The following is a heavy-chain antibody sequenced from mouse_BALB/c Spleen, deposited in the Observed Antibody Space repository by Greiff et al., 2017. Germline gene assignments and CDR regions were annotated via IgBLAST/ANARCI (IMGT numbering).Heavy chain of an antibody. CDR2: ISDGGSYT. CDR1: GFTFSDYY. D-gene: IGHD2-3*01. CDR3: ARGGLLLVSPYFDY. Sequence: EVHLVESGGGLVKPGGSLKLSCAASGFTFSDYYMYWVRQTPEKRLEWVATISDGGSYTYYPDSVKGRFTISRDNAKNNLYLQMSSLKSEDTAMYYCARGGLLLVSPYFDYWGQGTTRTVSS. V-gene: IGHV5-4*02. J-gene: IGHJ2*01.